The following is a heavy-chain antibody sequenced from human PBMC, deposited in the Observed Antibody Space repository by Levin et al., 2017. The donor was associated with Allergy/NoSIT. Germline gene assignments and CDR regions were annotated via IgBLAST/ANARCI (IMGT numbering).Heavy chain of an antibody. J-gene: IGHJ6*02. CDR3: ARDKSSGGDYYYGMDV. V-gene: IGHV3-30*04. Sequence: GGSLRLSCAASGFTFSSYAMHWVRQAPGKGLEWVAVISYDGSNKYYADSVKGRFTISRDNSKNTLYLQMNSLRAEDTAVYYCARDKSSGGDYYYGMDVWGQGTTVTVSS. CDR2: ISYDGSNK. D-gene: IGHD6-19*01. CDR1: GFTFSSYA.